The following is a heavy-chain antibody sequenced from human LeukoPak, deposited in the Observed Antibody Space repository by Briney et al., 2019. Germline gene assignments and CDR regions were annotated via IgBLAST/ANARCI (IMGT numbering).Heavy chain of an antibody. CDR3: APLNLGYCSSTSCRGGY. CDR1: GYTFTGYY. D-gene: IGHD2-2*01. Sequence: APVKVSCKASGYTFTGYYMHWVRQAPGQGLEWMGWINPNSGGTNYAQKFQGRVTMTRDTSISTAYMELSRLRSDDTAVYYCAPLNLGYCSSTSCRGGYWGQGTLVTVSS. J-gene: IGHJ4*02. CDR2: INPNSGGT. V-gene: IGHV1-2*02.